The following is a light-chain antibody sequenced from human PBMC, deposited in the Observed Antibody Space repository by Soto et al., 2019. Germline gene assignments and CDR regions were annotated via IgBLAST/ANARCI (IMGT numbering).Light chain of an antibody. CDR3: QQRADWPIT. J-gene: IGKJ5*01. V-gene: IGKV3D-20*02. CDR2: DAS. Sequence: EIVLTQSPGTLSLSPGERATLSCRASQSVSSSYLAWYQQKPGQAPRLLIYDASTRATGIPARFSGSGSGTDFTLTISSLEPDDFAVYYCQQRADWPITFGQGTRLEIK. CDR1: QSVSSSY.